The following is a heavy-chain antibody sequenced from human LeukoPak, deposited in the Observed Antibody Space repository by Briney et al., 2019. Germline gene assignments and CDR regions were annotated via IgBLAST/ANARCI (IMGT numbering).Heavy chain of an antibody. J-gene: IGHJ6*02. CDR2: IYHSGST. D-gene: IGHD6-13*01. CDR1: GYSISSGYY. CDR3: ARVMREVNRIAAAGMGCGMDV. V-gene: IGHV4-38-2*02. Sequence: PETLSLTCTVSGYSISSGYYWGWIRQPPGKGLEWIGSIYHSGSTYYNPSLKSRVTISVDTSKNQFSLKLSSVTAADTAVYYCARVMREVNRIAAAGMGCGMDVWGQGTTVTVSS.